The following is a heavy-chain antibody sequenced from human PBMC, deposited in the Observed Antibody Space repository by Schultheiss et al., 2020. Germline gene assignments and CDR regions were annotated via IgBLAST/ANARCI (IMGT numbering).Heavy chain of an antibody. J-gene: IGHJ3*02. V-gene: IGHV4-38-2*02. CDR1: GYYLSSGFY. CDR2: INHSGST. D-gene: IGHD6-6*01. Sequence: SETLSLTCTVSGYYLSSGFYWGWIRQPPGKGLEWIGEINHSGSTNYNPSLKSRVTTSVDASKNQFSLKLSSVTAADTAVYYCAREIIVGRPEDGFDIWGQGTLVTVSS. CDR3: AREIIVGRPEDGFDI.